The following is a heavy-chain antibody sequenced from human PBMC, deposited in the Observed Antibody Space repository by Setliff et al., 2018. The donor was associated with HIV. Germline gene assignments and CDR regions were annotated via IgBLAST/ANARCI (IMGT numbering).Heavy chain of an antibody. V-gene: IGHV4-59*11. CDR3: ARQITSVTTEKLVVNDAFDI. J-gene: IGHJ3*02. D-gene: IGHD3-22*01. CDR1: NDSINYQY. Sequence: SETLSLTCTVSNDSINYQYWAWIRQPPGKGLEWIGSIYYSGNTNYNPSLKSRVTMSVDTSKNQFSLKLSSVTAADTAVYYCARQITSVTTEKLVVNDAFDIWGQGIMVTVS. CDR2: IYYSGNT.